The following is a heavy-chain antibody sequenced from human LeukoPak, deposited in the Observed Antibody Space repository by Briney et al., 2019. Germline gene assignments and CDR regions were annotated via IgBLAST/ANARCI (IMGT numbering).Heavy chain of an antibody. CDR1: GASISSGSYY. CDR3: ARGYSGYDLFYYYYYGMDV. J-gene: IGHJ6*02. CDR2: IYYSGST. D-gene: IGHD5-12*01. V-gene: IGHV4-39*07. Sequence: SETLSLTATVSGASISSGSYYWGWIRQPPGKGLEWIGSIYYSGSTYYNPSLKSRVTISVDTSKNQFSLKLSSVTAADTAVYYCARGYSGYDLFYYYYYGMDVWGQGTTVTVSS.